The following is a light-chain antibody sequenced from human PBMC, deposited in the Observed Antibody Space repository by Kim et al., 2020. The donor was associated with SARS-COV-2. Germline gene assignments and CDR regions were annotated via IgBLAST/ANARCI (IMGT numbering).Light chain of an antibody. V-gene: IGKV3-20*01. Sequence: EIVLTQSPGTLSLSPGERATLSCMASQSVSSTYLAWYQQKPGQAPRLLIYGVSSRATGIPDRFSGSGSGTDFTLTISRLEPEDFAVYYCQQYASSPWTFGQGTKVDIK. CDR2: GVS. CDR1: QSVSSTY. CDR3: QQYASSPWT. J-gene: IGKJ1*01.